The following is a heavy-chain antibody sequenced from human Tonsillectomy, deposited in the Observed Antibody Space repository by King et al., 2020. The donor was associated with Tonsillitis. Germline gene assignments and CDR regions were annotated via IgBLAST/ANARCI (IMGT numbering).Heavy chain of an antibody. CDR1: GYTFTNYG. CDR3: ATEKGATGSYFDY. D-gene: IGHD1-26*01. V-gene: IGHV1-18*01. CDR2: ISAYNGNT. Sequence: VQLVESGAEVKKPGASVKVSCKASGYTFTNYGISWVRQAPGQGLEWMGWISAYNGNTHYAQKFQGRVTMTTDTSTSTAYMELRSPRSDDTAVYYCATEKGATGSYFDYWGQGTLVTVSS. J-gene: IGHJ4*02.